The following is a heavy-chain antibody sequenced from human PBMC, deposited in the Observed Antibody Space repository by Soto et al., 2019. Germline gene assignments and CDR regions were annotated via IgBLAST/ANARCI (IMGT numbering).Heavy chain of an antibody. CDR3: ANGAFWSGFVLDV. Sequence: GGSLRLSCELSGFRLMGYSMSWVRHSPGKGLEWVAVISGSCGSTYYADSVKGRFTISRDNSKNTLYLQMNSLRAEDTAIYYCANGAFWSGFVLDVWGQGATVTVSS. D-gene: IGHD3-3*01. J-gene: IGHJ6*01. CDR2: ISGSCGST. V-gene: IGHV3-23*01. CDR1: GFRLMGYS.